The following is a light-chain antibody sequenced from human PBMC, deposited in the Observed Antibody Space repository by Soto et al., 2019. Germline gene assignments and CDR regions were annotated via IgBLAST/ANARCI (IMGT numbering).Light chain of an antibody. CDR2: KAS. CDR3: QQYHNYWT. Sequence: IQSTQSPSTLSASVGDRVTITCRASQNINGWLAWYQQKPGKAPNVLIYKASSLESGVPSRFSGIGSGTEFTLSIRTLKPDDFATYDCQQYHNYWTFGQGTKVDIK. J-gene: IGKJ1*01. CDR1: QNINGW. V-gene: IGKV1-5*03.